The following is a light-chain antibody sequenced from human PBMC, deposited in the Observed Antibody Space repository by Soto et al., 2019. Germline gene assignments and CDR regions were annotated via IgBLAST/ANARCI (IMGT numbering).Light chain of an antibody. Sequence: DIQMTQSPSTLSASVGDRVSITCRASQSISGWLAWYQQKPGKAPKLLIYKASNLESGVPSRFSGSGSGTEFTLTISSLQPDDFATYYCQQYNSYSLTFGGGTKVDIK. J-gene: IGKJ4*01. CDR3: QQYNSYSLT. V-gene: IGKV1-5*03. CDR2: KAS. CDR1: QSISGW.